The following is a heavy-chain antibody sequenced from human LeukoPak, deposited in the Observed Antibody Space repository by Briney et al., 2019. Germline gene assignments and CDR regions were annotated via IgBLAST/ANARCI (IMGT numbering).Heavy chain of an antibody. D-gene: IGHD3-10*01. CDR2: IWYDGSNK. CDR3: AKVRLGSGYYGMDV. J-gene: IGHJ6*02. CDR1: GFDFRTYG. V-gene: IGHV3-30*18. Sequence: PGRSLRLSCAASGFDFRTYGMHWVRQAPGKGLEWVAVIWYDGSNKDYADSVKGRFTISRDYSKNTLYLQMNSLRVEDTAVYYCAKVRLGSGYYGMDVWGQGTTVTVSS.